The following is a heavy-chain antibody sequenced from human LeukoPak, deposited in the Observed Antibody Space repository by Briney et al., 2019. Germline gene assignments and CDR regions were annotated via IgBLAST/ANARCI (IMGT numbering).Heavy chain of an antibody. V-gene: IGHV3-30*04. CDR1: GFTFSSYA. CDR2: ISYDGSNK. CDR3: ARGDYYDSSGYYYVLAY. J-gene: IGHJ4*02. Sequence: GGSLRLSCAASGFTFSSYAMHWVRQAPGKGLEWVAVISYDGSNKYYADSVKGRFTISRDDSKNTLYLQMNSLRAEDTAVYYCARGDYYDSSGYYYVLAYWGQGTLVTVSS. D-gene: IGHD3-22*01.